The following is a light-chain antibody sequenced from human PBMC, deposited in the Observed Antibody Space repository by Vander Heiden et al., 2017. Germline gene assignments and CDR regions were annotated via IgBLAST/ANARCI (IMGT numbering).Light chain of an antibody. CDR2: QDS. CDR3: QAWDSSFVV. J-gene: IGLJ2*01. V-gene: IGLV3-1*01. CDR1: RVGDKY. Sequence: SYELTQPPSVSVSPGQTASITCSGDRVGDKYACWYQQKPGQSLVLVIYQDSKRPSGIPERFSGSNSGNTATLTISGTQAMDEADYYCQAWDSSFVVFGGGTKLTVL.